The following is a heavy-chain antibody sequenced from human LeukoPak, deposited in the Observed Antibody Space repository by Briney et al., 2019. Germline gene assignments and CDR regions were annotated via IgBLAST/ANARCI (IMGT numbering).Heavy chain of an antibody. Sequence: GASVKLSCKASGYTFTNYAMHWVRQAPGRRLEWMGWINAANGNTKYSQKFQGRVTITRDTSASTAYMDLSSLRSEDTAVYYCARNTETAIPLPYYFDYWGQGTLVTVSS. CDR3: ARNTETAIPLPYYFDY. D-gene: IGHD2-21*02. CDR2: INAANGNT. J-gene: IGHJ4*02. V-gene: IGHV1-3*01. CDR1: GYTFTNYA.